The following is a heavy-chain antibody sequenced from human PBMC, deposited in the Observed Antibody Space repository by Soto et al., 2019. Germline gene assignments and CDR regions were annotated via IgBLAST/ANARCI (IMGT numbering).Heavy chain of an antibody. J-gene: IGHJ6*01. Sequence: GVPLKISWRVAGYSFTTWWIGRVRQMPGKGLEWMGVIYPGDSDTRYSPSFQGRVIISADKSINTAHLQWSSLKASDTAMFFCTRSGRNGNSGMDVWGKGTTVIGSP. CDR3: TRSGRNGNSGMDV. CDR1: GYSFTTWW. V-gene: IGHV5-51*01. D-gene: IGHD1-1*01. CDR2: IYPGDSDT.